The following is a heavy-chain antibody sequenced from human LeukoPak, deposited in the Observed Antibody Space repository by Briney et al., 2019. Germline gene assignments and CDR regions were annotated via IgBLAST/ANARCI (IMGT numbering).Heavy chain of an antibody. CDR1: GYTFTGYY. J-gene: IGHJ5*02. Sequence: GASVKVSCKASGYTFTGYYMHWVRQAPGQGLEWMGRINPNSGGTNYAQKFQGRVTMTRDMSISTAYMELSRLGSDDTAVYYCAAPGYCSGGSCYPNWFDPWGQGTLVTVSS. V-gene: IGHV1-2*06. CDR2: INPNSGGT. CDR3: AAPGYCSGGSCYPNWFDP. D-gene: IGHD2-15*01.